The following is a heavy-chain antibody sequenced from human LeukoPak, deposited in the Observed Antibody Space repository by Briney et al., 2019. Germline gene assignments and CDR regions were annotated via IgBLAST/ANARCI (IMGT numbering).Heavy chain of an antibody. J-gene: IGHJ4*02. V-gene: IGHV4-59*01. CDR3: ARGSGRHYDSSLYYFDY. CDR1: GGSINSYY. Sequence: SETLSLTCTVSGGSINSYYWSWIRQPPGKGLEWIGYIYYSGNTNYNPSLKSRATISVDTPKNQFSLKLSSVTAADTAMYYCARGSGRHYDSSLYYFDYWGPGTLVTVSS. D-gene: IGHD3-16*01. CDR2: IYYSGNT.